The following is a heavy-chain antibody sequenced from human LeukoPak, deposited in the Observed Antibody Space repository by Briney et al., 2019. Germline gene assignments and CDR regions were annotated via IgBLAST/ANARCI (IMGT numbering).Heavy chain of an antibody. CDR2: ISYTGTYI. Sequence: GGSLRLSCAASAFSLNAYNMNWVRQAPGKGLEWVSSISYTGTYIYYADSVKGRFTISRDNAQNSLYLQMNSLRSEDTAVYYCAADFAGFDPWGQGTLVTVSS. V-gene: IGHV3-21*04. CDR3: AADFAGFDP. J-gene: IGHJ5*02. CDR1: AFSLNAYN.